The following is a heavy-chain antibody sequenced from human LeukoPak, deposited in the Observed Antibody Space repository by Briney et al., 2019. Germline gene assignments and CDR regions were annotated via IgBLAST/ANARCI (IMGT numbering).Heavy chain of an antibody. Sequence: ASVKVSCKASGYTFNSYYLHWVRQAPGQGLEWMGCVNPNSGDTNYAQKSQGSVTMTRDTSISTVYMELSRLRSDDTAVYYCARASGSYWWFDSWGQGTLVTVSS. CDR3: ARASGSYWWFDS. D-gene: IGHD1-26*01. V-gene: IGHV1-2*02. CDR2: VNPNSGDT. CDR1: GYTFNSYY. J-gene: IGHJ5*01.